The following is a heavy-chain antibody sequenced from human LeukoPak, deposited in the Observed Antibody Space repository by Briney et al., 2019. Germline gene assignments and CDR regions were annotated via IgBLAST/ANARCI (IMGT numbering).Heavy chain of an antibody. CDR3: ARGGAEYYDSSGYYRPYYYYYYMDV. CDR2: IYYSGST. CDR1: GGSISSYY. Sequence: SETLSLTCTVSGGSISSYYLSWIRQPPGKGLEWIGYIYYSGSTNYNPSLKSRVTISVDTSKNQFSLKLSSVTAADTAVYYCARGGAEYYDSSGYYRPYYYYYYMDVWGKGTTVTISS. J-gene: IGHJ6*03. V-gene: IGHV4-59*01. D-gene: IGHD3-22*01.